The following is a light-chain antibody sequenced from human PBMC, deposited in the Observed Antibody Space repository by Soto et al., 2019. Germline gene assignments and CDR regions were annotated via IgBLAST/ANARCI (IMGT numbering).Light chain of an antibody. Sequence: QSALTQPASVSGSPGQSISISCTGTSSDVGAYNYVSWYQQYPGKVPKLIIYEVSNRPSGVSNRFSGSKSGNTASLTISGLQAEDEGDYYCNSYTSSSTSVFGTGTKV. CDR1: SSDVGAYNY. CDR3: NSYTSSSTSV. J-gene: IGLJ1*01. V-gene: IGLV2-14*01. CDR2: EVS.